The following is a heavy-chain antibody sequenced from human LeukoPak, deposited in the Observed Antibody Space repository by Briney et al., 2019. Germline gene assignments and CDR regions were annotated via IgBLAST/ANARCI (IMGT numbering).Heavy chain of an antibody. CDR2: ISGSGGST. J-gene: IGHJ4*02. CDR3: AKDSSGLQYYDFWSGYYTGNPTVFDY. Sequence: GGSLRLSYAASGFTFSSYAMSWVRQAPGKALEWVSAISGSGGSTYYADSVKGRFTISRDNSKNTLYLQMNSLRAEDTAVYYCAKDSSGLQYYDFWSGYYTGNPTVFDYWGQGTLVTVSS. D-gene: IGHD3-3*01. CDR1: GFTFSSYA. V-gene: IGHV3-23*01.